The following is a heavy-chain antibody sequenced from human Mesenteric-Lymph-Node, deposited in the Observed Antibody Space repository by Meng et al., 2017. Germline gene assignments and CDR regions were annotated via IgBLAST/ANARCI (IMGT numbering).Heavy chain of an antibody. J-gene: IGHJ5*02. Sequence: QVQLVQSGAEVKKPGASVKVSCKASGYIFNNYGVSWVRQAPGQGPEWMGWISAYNGNKNYAQNFQGRFTMTTDTSTSTAYMELRSLRSDDTAVYYCARDLPGGTKGTWLDLWGQGTLVTVSS. V-gene: IGHV1-18*01. CDR1: GYIFNNYG. CDR3: ARDLPGGTKGTWLDL. CDR2: ISAYNGNK. D-gene: IGHD1-14*01.